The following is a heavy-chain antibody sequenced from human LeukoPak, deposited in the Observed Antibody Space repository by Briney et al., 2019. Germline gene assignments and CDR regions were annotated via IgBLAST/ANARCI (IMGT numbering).Heavy chain of an antibody. CDR3: AKDPPYYYDSSGPPYYFDY. J-gene: IGHJ4*02. V-gene: IGHV3-23*01. D-gene: IGHD3-22*01. CDR1: GFTLSSYA. Sequence: GGSLRLSCAASGFTLSSYAMSWVRQAPGKGLEWVSAISGSGGSTYYADSVKGRFTISRDNSKNTLYLQMNSLRAEDTAVYYCAKDPPYYYDSSGPPYYFDYWGQGTRVTVSS. CDR2: ISGSGGST.